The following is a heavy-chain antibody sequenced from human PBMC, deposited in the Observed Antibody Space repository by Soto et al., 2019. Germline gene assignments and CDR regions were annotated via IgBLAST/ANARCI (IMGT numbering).Heavy chain of an antibody. Sequence: ATLSLTCAVYGGSFSGYYWSWIRQPPGKGLEWIGEINHSGSTNYNPSLKSRVTISVDTSKNQFSLKLSSVTAADTAVYYCASIRGTDAFDIWGQGTMVTVSS. D-gene: IGHD1-1*01. CDR1: GGSFSGYY. CDR2: INHSGST. CDR3: ASIRGTDAFDI. J-gene: IGHJ3*02. V-gene: IGHV4-34*01.